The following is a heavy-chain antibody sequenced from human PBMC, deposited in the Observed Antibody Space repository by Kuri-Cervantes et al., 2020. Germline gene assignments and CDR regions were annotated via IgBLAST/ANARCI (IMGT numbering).Heavy chain of an antibody. CDR1: GYSFSSYG. CDR2: INAYNGNT. J-gene: IGHJ4*02. V-gene: IGHV1-18*01. CDR3: ARGYTWIQLWTYYFDY. Sequence: ASVKVSCKAAGYSFSSYGISWVRQAPGQGLEWMGWINAYNGNTDYAQQFQGRVTMTTDTSTSTAYMELRSLRSDDTAVYYCARGYTWIQLWTYYFDYWGQGTLVTVSS. D-gene: IGHD5-18*01.